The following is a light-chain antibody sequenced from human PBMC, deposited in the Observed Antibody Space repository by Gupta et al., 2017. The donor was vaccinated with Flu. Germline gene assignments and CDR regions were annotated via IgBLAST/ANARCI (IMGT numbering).Light chain of an antibody. CDR2: DVS. J-gene: IGKJ1*01. CDR1: QSVSSY. V-gene: IGKV3-11*01. CDR3: QQRSNWPRT. Sequence: PATLSLSPGERATLSCRASQSVSSYLAWYQQKPGQAPKLLIYDVSNSATGIPARFSGSGSGTDFTLTINSLEPEDFAVYYCQQRSNWPRTFGQGTKVEIK.